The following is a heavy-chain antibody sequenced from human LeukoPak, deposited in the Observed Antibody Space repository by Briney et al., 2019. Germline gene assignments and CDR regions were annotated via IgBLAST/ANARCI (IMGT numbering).Heavy chain of an antibody. J-gene: IGHJ4*02. D-gene: IGHD3-22*01. CDR1: GFTFSGSA. Sequence: GGSLRLSCAASGFTFSGSAMHWVRQASGKGLEWVGRIRSKANSYATAYAASVKGWFTISRDDSKNTAYLQMNSLKTEDTAVYYCTRLPYYYDSSGYPFNDYWGQGTLVTVSS. V-gene: IGHV3-73*01. CDR2: IRSKANSYAT. CDR3: TRLPYYYDSSGYPFNDY.